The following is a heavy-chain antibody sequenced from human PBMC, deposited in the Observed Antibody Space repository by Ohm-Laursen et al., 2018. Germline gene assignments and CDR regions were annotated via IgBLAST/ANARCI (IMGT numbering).Heavy chain of an antibody. CDR2: IYSSGIT. Sequence: PSETLSLTCGVSGGSIRGSYWSWIRQPPGKGLEWIGHIYSSGITDYNPSLKSRVTISVDMSGNQFSLKLSSVTAADTAVYYCARGSGWYYYWGQGILVTVSS. CDR1: GGSIRGSY. CDR3: ARGSGWYYY. D-gene: IGHD6-19*01. J-gene: IGHJ4*02. V-gene: IGHV4-59*01.